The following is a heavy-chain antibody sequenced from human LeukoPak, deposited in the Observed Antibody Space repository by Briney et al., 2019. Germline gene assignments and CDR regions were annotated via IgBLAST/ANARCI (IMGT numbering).Heavy chain of an antibody. CDR2: ISHSGST. V-gene: IGHV4-34*01. CDR1: GGSFSGYY. J-gene: IGHJ4*02. CDR3: ARGWARMTRAYFDY. Sequence: SETLSLTCAVYGGSFSGYYWSWIRQPPGKGLEWIGEISHSGSTNYNPSLKSRVTISVDTSKNQFSLKLSSVTAADTAVYYCARGWARMTRAYFDYWGQGTLVTVSS. D-gene: IGHD5-12*01.